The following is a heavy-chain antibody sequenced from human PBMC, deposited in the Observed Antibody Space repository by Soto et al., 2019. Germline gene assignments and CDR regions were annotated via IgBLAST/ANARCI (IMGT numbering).Heavy chain of an antibody. CDR1: GFTFSAYP. Sequence: QVQLVESGGGVVNPGGSLRLSCAAPGFTFSAYPMHGFARPPAKGLDGVAVISYNGSNKYYADSVKGRFAITRDDSKNMLYLQMDSLGPEDAAVYYCARSFDGVVTATKYYYNYGMDVWGRGTTVTVSS. CDR3: ARSFDGVVTATKYYYNYGMDV. V-gene: IGHV3-30*09. D-gene: IGHD2-21*02. J-gene: IGHJ6*02. CDR2: ISYNGSNK.